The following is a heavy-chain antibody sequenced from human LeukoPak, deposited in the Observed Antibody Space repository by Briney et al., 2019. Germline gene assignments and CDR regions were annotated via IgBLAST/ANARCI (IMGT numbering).Heavy chain of an antibody. CDR3: SRENGAFSPFGY. Sequence: SETLSLTCTVSGGSISSYDWSWIRQPPGRGLEWIAYISHSGNTNYNPSLKSRVTVSLDKSKNQLSLNLTSVTAADTAVYYCSRENGAFSPFGYWGQGTLVTVPS. CDR2: ISHSGNT. CDR1: GGSISSYD. V-gene: IGHV4-59*12. J-gene: IGHJ4*02. D-gene: IGHD2-8*01.